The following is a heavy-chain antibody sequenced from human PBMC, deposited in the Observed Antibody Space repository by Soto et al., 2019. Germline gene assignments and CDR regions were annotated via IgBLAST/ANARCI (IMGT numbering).Heavy chain of an antibody. CDR1: GGSVSSGGNY. CDR2: VHDTGTT. Sequence: SETLSLTCAVSGGSVSSGGNYWGWIRQSPGKGLEWIGSVHDTGTTHYNPSLTSRVTIPVDTSKNQFSLNVNSVTAADTAVYYCARGLSSPSAAGVWGQGTLVTVSS. CDR3: ARGLSSPSAAGV. D-gene: IGHD6-6*01. V-gene: IGHV4-39*01. J-gene: IGHJ4*02.